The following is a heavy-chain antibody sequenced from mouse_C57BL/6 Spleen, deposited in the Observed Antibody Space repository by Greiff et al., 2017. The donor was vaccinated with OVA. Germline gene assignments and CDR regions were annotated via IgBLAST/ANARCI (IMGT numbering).Heavy chain of an antibody. CDR1: GFTFSSYA. Sequence: EVQLVESGEGLVKPGGSLKLSCAASGFTFSSYAMSWVRQTPEKRLEWVAYISSGGDYIYYADTVKGRFTIPRDNARNTLYLQMSSLKSEDTAMYYCTRGGDGGPFDYWGQGTTLTVSS. V-gene: IGHV5-9-1*02. CDR2: ISSGGDYI. D-gene: IGHD1-1*02. J-gene: IGHJ2*01. CDR3: TRGGDGGPFDY.